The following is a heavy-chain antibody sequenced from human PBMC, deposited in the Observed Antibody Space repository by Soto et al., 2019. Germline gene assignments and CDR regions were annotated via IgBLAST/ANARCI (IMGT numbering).Heavy chain of an antibody. Sequence: GGSLRLSCAASGFTFSSYSMNWVRQAPGKGLEWVSSISSSSSYIYYADSVKGRFTISRDNAKNSLYLQMNSLRAEDTAVYYCARDLREVPAARAADYYYGMDVWGQGTTVTVSS. CDR2: ISSSSSYI. V-gene: IGHV3-21*01. J-gene: IGHJ6*02. CDR3: ARDLREVPAARAADYYYGMDV. CDR1: GFTFSSYS. D-gene: IGHD2-2*01.